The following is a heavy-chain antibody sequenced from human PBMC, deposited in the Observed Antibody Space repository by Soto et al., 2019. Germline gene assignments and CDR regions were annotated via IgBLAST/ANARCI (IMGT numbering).Heavy chain of an antibody. CDR1: GFTFSSYG. CDR3: ARANGSRVGAYAFDI. V-gene: IGHV3-33*01. CDR2: IWYDGSNK. Sequence: QVQLVESGGGVVQPGRSLRLSCAASGFTFSSYGMHWVRQAPGKGLEWVAVIWYDGSNKYYADSVKGRFTISRDNSNNTLYLQMNSLRAEDTAVYYCARANGSRVGAYAFDIWGQGTMVTLSS. J-gene: IGHJ3*02. D-gene: IGHD1-26*01.